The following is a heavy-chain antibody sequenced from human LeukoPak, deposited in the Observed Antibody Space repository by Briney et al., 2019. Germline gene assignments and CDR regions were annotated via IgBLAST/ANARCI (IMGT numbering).Heavy chain of an antibody. J-gene: IGHJ5*02. D-gene: IGHD3-22*01. CDR3: ARDTHYDSSGYYPNWFDP. V-gene: IGHV3-53*01. CDR1: GFSVSTNY. Sequence: GGSLRLSCAASGFSVSTNYMSWVRQAPGKGLQWVSVTYSGGTTYYADSVKGRFTISRDNAKNSLYLQMNSLRAEDTAVYYCARDTHYDSSGYYPNWFDPWGQGTLVTVSS. CDR2: TYSGGTT.